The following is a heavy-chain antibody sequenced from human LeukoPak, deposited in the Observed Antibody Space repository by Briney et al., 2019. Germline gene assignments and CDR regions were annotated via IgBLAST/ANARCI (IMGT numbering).Heavy chain of an antibody. CDR2: ISGFNDDT. J-gene: IGHJ4*02. CDR1: GYNFTSYG. Sequence: ASVKVSCKASGYNFTSYGIGWVRQAPGQGLEWMGWISGFNDDTNYVQKFQGRVTMTTDTSTSTAYMELRSLRSDDTAVYYCARDTYSDYVYDYWGQGTLVIVSS. CDR3: ARDTYSDYVYDY. D-gene: IGHD4-11*01. V-gene: IGHV1-18*04.